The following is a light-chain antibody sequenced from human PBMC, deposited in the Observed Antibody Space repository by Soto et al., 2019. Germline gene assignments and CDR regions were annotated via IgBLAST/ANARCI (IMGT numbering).Light chain of an antibody. CDR1: QSVSSSY. V-gene: IGKV3-20*01. J-gene: IGKJ1*01. Sequence: EIVLTQSPGTLSLSPGERATLSCRASQSVSSSYLAWYQQKPGQAPRLLIYAASSRATGITDRFSGSGSGTDFTLTSSRLEPEDFAVYYCQQYGSSPQTFGQGTKVEIK. CDR3: QQYGSSPQT. CDR2: AAS.